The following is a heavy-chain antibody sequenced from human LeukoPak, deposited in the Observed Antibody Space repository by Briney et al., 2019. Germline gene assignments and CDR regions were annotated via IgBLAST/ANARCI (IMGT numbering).Heavy chain of an antibody. CDR3: ARHANVYYGSGEQGN. J-gene: IGHJ4*02. CDR1: GDSISTYY. CDR2: INHSGST. V-gene: IGHV4-34*01. Sequence: SETLSLTCTVSGDSISTYYWSWIRQPPGKGLEWIGEINHSGSTNYNPSLKSRVTISVDTSKNQFSLKLSSVTAADTAVYYCARHANVYYGSGEQGNWGQGTLVTVSS. D-gene: IGHD3-10*01.